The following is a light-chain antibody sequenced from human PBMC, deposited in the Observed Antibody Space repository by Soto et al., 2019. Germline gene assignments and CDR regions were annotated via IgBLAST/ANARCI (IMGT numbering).Light chain of an antibody. J-gene: IGLJ2*01. CDR1: SSNIGSDS. Sequence: QSVLTQPPSASGTPGQRVTISCSGSSSNIGSDSVSWYQQLPGTSPKVLIYSNDQRPSGVPDRFSGSKSGTSASLAISGLRSEDEADYYCATWDDSLSGVVVGGGTKLTVL. CDR2: SND. V-gene: IGLV1-47*02. CDR3: ATWDDSLSGVV.